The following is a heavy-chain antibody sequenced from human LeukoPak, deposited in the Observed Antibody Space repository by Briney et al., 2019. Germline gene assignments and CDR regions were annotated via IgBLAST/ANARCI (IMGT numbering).Heavy chain of an antibody. D-gene: IGHD6-13*01. CDR3: ARHPIVQQLANYYYYGMDV. Sequence: ASVKVSCKASGYTFTSYAMHWVRQAPGQRLEWMGGINAGNGNTKYSQKFQGRVTITRDTSASTAYMELSSLRSEDTAVYYCARHPIVQQLANYYYYGMDVWGQGTTVTVSS. J-gene: IGHJ6*02. CDR1: GYTFTSYA. CDR2: INAGNGNT. V-gene: IGHV1-3*01.